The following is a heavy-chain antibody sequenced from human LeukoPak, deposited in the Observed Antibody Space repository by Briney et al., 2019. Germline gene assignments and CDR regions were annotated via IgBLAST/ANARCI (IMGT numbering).Heavy chain of an antibody. CDR1: GYSFTSYW. CDR3: ARGSKAQLAHFDY. D-gene: IGHD6-13*01. CDR2: IYPGDSDT. Sequence: GESLKISCKGSGYSFTSYWIGWVRQMPGKGLEWMGIIYPGDSDTRYSPSFQGQVTISADKSISTAYLQWSSLRASDTAMYYCARGSKAQLAHFDYWGQGTLVAVSS. V-gene: IGHV5-51*01. J-gene: IGHJ4*02.